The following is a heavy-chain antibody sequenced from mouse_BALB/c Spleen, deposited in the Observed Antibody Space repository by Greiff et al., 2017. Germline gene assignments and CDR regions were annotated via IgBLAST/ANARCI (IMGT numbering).Heavy chain of an antibody. J-gene: IGHJ2*01. Sequence: VQLQQSGAELVKPGASVKLSCKASGYTFTSYYMYWVKQRPGQGLEWIGEINPSNGGTNFNEKFKSKATLTVDKSSSTAYMQLSSLTSEDSAVYYCTRTNYRYDGFDYWGQGTTLTVSS. CDR1: GYTFTSYY. CDR2: INPSNGGT. CDR3: TRTNYRYDGFDY. V-gene: IGHV1S81*02. D-gene: IGHD2-14*01.